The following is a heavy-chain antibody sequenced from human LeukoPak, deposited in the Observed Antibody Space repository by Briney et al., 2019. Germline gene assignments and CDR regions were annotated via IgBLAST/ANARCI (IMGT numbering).Heavy chain of an antibody. CDR1: GFTFSSYG. Sequence: PGRSLRLSCAASGFTFSSYGMHWVRQAPGKGLEWVAFIWYDEGKNSHADSVKGRFTISRDNSKNTLYLQMDSLRAEDTAVYYCARDAGERWTVDFDYWGQGTLVTVSS. J-gene: IGHJ4*02. D-gene: IGHD3/OR15-3a*01. V-gene: IGHV3-33*01. CDR3: ARDAGERWTVDFDY. CDR2: IWYDEGKN.